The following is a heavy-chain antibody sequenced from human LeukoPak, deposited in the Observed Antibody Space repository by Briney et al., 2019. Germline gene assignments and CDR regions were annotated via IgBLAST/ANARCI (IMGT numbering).Heavy chain of an antibody. CDR2: INHSGGT. CDR3: ARVLEGSSGQHWYFDL. J-gene: IGHJ2*01. V-gene: IGHV4-34*01. D-gene: IGHD6-19*01. CDR1: GGSFSGYY. Sequence: SETLSLTCAVYGGSFSGYYWSWIRQPPGKGLEWIGEINHSGGTNYNPSLKSRVTISVDTSKNQFSLRLSSVTAADTAVYYCARVLEGSSGQHWYFDLWGRGTLVTVSS.